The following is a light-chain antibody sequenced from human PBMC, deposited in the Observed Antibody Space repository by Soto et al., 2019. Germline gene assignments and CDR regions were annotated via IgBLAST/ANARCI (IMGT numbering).Light chain of an antibody. CDR1: QSVSSN. V-gene: IGKV3-15*01. J-gene: IGKJ2*01. Sequence: EIVMTQSPATLSVSPGERATLSCRASQSVSSNLAWYQQKPGQAPRLLIYGASTSATGIPARFSGSGSGTDVTLTISSLQSEDFAVYYCQQYNNWPPYTFGQGTKLEIK. CDR3: QQYNNWPPYT. CDR2: GAS.